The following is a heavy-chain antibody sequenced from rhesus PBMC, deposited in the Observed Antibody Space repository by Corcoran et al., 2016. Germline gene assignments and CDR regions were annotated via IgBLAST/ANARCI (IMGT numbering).Heavy chain of an antibody. Sequence: QVQLQESGPGLVKPSETLSLTCAVSGYSISSGYGWSWIRQPPGKGLEWIGYIGVSSGSTNYNPYLKSRVTISKDTSKNQFALKRSSVTAADTAVDYWARCSLDWPQQMDSGGQGVVVTVSS. CDR2: IGVSSGST. CDR1: GYSISSGYG. CDR3: ARCSLDWPQQMDS. V-gene: IGHV4-127*01. D-gene: IGHD3-3*01. J-gene: IGHJ6*01.